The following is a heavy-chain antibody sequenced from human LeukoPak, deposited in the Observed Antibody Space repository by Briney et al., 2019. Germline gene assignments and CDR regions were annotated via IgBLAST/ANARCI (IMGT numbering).Heavy chain of an antibody. Sequence: PSETLSLTCTVSGGSISSYYWSWIRQPAGKGLEWIGRIYTSGSTNYNPSLKSRVTMSVDTSKNQFSLKLSSVTAADTAVYYCARHGRVVPAAPFDYWGQGTLVTVSS. CDR1: GGSISSYY. V-gene: IGHV4-4*07. CDR2: IYTSGST. J-gene: IGHJ4*02. CDR3: ARHGRVVPAAPFDY. D-gene: IGHD2-2*01.